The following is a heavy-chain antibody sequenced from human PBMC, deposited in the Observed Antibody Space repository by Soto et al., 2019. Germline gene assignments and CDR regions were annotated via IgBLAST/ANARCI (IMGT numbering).Heavy chain of an antibody. CDR3: ARHTDTAMAPFDY. Sequence: SETLSLTCAVYGGSFSGYYWSWIRQPPGKGLEWIGEINHSGSTNYNPSLKSRVTISVDTSKNQFSLKLSSVTAADTAVYYCARHTDTAMAPFDYWGQGTLVTVSS. J-gene: IGHJ4*02. D-gene: IGHD5-18*01. V-gene: IGHV4-34*01. CDR1: GGSFSGYY. CDR2: INHSGST.